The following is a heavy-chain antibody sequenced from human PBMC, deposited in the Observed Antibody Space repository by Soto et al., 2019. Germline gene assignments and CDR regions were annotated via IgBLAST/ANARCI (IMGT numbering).Heavy chain of an antibody. CDR1: GFTLSNYG. CDR3: AKDKYYD. V-gene: IGHV3-23*01. J-gene: IGHJ4*02. CDR2: ISGSDGST. D-gene: IGHD3-22*01. Sequence: EVQLLESGGGLVQPGGSLRLSCAASGFTLSNYGMNWVRQAPGKGLEWVSGISGSDGSTYYADSVKGRFTISRDNSKNTXYXXXXXXXXXXXXXXYCAKDKYYDWGQGTLVTVSS.